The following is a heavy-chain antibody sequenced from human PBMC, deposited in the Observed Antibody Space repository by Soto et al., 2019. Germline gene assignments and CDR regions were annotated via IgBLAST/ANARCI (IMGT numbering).Heavy chain of an antibody. CDR3: ARDSDYYGSWGDYYYYGMDV. Sequence: PGGSLILSCAPSGFPFSSYSMNWVRPAPGKGLEWVSSISSSSYIYYADSVKGRFTISRDNAKNSLYLQMNSLRAEDTAVYYCARDSDYYGSWGDYYYYGMDVWGQGTTVTVSS. CDR2: ISSSSYI. CDR1: GFPFSSYS. V-gene: IGHV3-21*01. J-gene: IGHJ6*02. D-gene: IGHD3-10*01.